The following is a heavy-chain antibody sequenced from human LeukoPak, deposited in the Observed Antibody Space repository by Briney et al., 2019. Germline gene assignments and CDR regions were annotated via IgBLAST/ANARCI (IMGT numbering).Heavy chain of an antibody. Sequence: GASVKVSCKATGYIFSNYGISWVRQAPGHGLEWMGWISSGGNTNYAPKFQDRATVTTDTSTSTAYMELRSLRFDDTAVYYCARDGGQGSWRRFGYWGQGTLVTVSS. CDR3: ARDGGQGSWRRFGY. CDR1: GYIFSNYG. V-gene: IGHV1-18*01. D-gene: IGHD6-13*01. CDR2: ISSGGNT. J-gene: IGHJ4*02.